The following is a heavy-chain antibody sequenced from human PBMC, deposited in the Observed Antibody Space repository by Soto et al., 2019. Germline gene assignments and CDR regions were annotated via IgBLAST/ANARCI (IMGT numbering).Heavy chain of an antibody. CDR3: AIVRPTNNWYSFDV. J-gene: IGHJ3*01. CDR1: GGSISSGTSY. Sequence: QLRLQESGPGLVRPSEPLSLTCTVSGGSISSGTSYWGWIRQSPGKGLEWIGSMYYTGTTDYNSSLKSRATISVDMSKNPFSIKLSSVTAADTAVYFCAIVRPTNNWYSFDVWGQGTLVTVS. CDR2: MYYTGTT. D-gene: IGHD1-1*01. V-gene: IGHV4-39*01.